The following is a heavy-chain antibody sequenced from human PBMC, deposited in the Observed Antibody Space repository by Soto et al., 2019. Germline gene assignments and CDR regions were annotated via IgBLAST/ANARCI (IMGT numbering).Heavy chain of an antibody. CDR2: IRNKANNYAT. Sequence: HPGGSLRLSCAASGFTFSGSAMHWVRQASGKGLEWVGRIRNKANNYATAYGASVKGRFTISRDESKNTAYLHMNSLKTEDTAVYYCTASVYDDFLDYWAQGSLVTVSS. CDR3: TASVYDDFLDY. V-gene: IGHV3-73*01. D-gene: IGHD5-12*01. CDR1: GFTFSGSA. J-gene: IGHJ4*02.